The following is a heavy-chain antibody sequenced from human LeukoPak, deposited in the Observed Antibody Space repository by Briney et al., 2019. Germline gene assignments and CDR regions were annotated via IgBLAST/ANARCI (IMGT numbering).Heavy chain of an antibody. CDR3: AKDEWIVGYYYYYGMDV. V-gene: IGHV3-23*01. J-gene: IGHJ6*02. CDR2: ISESGTST. CDR1: GLTFRRYA. D-gene: IGHD1-26*01. Sequence: GGSLRLSCAVSGLTFRRYAMSWVRQAPGKGLEWVSAISESGTSTYYADSVKGRFTISRDNSKNTLSLHMNSLRAEDTAVYYCAKDEWIVGYYYYYGMDVWGQGTTVTVSS.